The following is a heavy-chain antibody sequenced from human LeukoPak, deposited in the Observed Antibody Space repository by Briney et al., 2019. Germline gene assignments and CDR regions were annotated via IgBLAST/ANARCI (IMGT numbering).Heavy chain of an antibody. CDR1: GGSIRSHY. D-gene: IGHD6-6*01. Sequence: PSDTLSPTCTVSGGSIRSHYWSWIRQPPGKGLELMGYISYSGNTNYNPSLKSRLTISVDTSKSQFSLKLTSVTAADTAVYYCVGDSSSSPHYFDPWGQGTLVTVSS. V-gene: IGHV4-59*11. CDR3: VGDSSSSPHYFDP. J-gene: IGHJ5*02. CDR2: ISYSGNT.